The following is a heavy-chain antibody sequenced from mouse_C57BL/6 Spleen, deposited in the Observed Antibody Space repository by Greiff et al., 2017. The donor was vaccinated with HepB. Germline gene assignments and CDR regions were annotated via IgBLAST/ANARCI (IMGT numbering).Heavy chain of an antibody. CDR1: GYTFTDYY. CDR2: IHPNSGST. D-gene: IGHD4-1*01. Sequence: VQLQESGPELVKPGASVKISCKASGYTFTDYYINWVKQRPGQGLEWIGMIHPNSGSTNYNEKFKSKATLTVDKSSSTAYMQLSSLTSEDSAVYYCARSELTGNDYWGQGTTLTVSS. V-gene: IGHV1-64*01. J-gene: IGHJ2*01. CDR3: ARSELTGNDY.